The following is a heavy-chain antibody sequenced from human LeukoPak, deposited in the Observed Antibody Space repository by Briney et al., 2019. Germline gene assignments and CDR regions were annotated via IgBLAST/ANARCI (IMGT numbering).Heavy chain of an antibody. CDR3: ARVGGLYYYGSGSYYNAAFDI. Sequence: SVKVSCKASGGTFSSYAISWVRQAPGQGLEWMGGIIPIFGTANYAQKFQGRVTITADKSTSTAYMELSSLRSEDTAVYYCARVGGLYYYGSGSYYNAAFDIWGQGTMVTVSS. CDR2: IIPIFGTA. J-gene: IGHJ3*02. V-gene: IGHV1-69*06. CDR1: GGTFSSYA. D-gene: IGHD3-10*01.